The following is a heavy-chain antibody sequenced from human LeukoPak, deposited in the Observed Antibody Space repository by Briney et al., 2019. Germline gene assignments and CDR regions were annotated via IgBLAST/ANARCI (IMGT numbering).Heavy chain of an antibody. D-gene: IGHD6-13*01. CDR1: GFTFSSYG. J-gene: IGHJ4*02. CDR3: AKDRSWDSSSWYYFNY. Sequence: PGGTLRLSCAASGFTFSSYGMSWVRQAPGKGLEWVSAISGSGGSTYYADSVKGRFTISRDNSKNTLYLQMNSLGAEDTAVYYCAKDRSWDSSSWYYFNYWGQGTLVTVSS. V-gene: IGHV3-23*01. CDR2: ISGSGGST.